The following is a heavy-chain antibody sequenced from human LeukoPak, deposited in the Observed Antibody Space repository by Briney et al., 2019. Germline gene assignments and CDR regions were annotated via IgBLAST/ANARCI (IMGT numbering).Heavy chain of an antibody. Sequence: ASVKVSCKASGYTFTSYAMHWVRQAPGQRLEWMGWINAGNGNTKYSQKFQGRVTITRDTSASTAYMELSSLRSEDTAVYYCARDRRRGRQQLIYNRFDPWGQGTLVTVSS. CDR3: ARDRRRGRQQLIYNRFDP. D-gene: IGHD6-13*01. CDR1: GYTFTSYA. J-gene: IGHJ5*02. CDR2: INAGNGNT. V-gene: IGHV1-3*01.